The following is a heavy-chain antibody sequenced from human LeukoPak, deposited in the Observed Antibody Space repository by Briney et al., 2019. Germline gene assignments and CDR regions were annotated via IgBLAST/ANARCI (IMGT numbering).Heavy chain of an antibody. CDR3: ARQSGYSGYDAFDY. CDR2: IYPGDSDT. D-gene: IGHD5-12*01. J-gene: IGHJ4*02. V-gene: IGHV5-51*01. CDR1: GYSFTNYW. Sequence: GESLQISCKGSGYSFTNYWIGWVRQLPGKGLEWLGIIYPGDSDTRYSPSFQGQVTISADKSISTAYPQWSSLKASDTAIYYCARQSGYSGYDAFDYWGQGTLVTVSS.